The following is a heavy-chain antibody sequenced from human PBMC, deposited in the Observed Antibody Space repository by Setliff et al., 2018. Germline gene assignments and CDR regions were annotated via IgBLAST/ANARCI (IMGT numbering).Heavy chain of an antibody. CDR2: IWDDGVKK. V-gene: IGHV3-33*08. J-gene: IGHJ4*02. CDR1: GFTFSTYR. D-gene: IGHD2-15*01. Sequence: LRLSCAASGFTFSTYRMHWVRQAPGKGLEWVAVIWDDGVKKYHADSVKGRFTISRDNSKNRLYLQMNSLRPEDTAVYYCARTCSGSGCYAGLESWGQGTPVTSPQ. CDR3: ARTCSGSGCYAGLES.